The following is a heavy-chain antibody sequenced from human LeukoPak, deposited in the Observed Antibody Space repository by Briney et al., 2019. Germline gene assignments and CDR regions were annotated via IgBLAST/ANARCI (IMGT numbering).Heavy chain of an antibody. CDR1: GFTFSSYG. CDR3: ARAHNWKYGSFDF. J-gene: IGHJ4*02. Sequence: GGTLRLSCAASGFTFSSYGMSWVRQAPGKGLEWVSAISGSGDNTYCADSVKGRFTISRDNAKNSLYLQMNSLRAEDTAVYYCARAHNWKYGSFDFWGQGTLVTVSS. V-gene: IGHV3-23*01. CDR2: ISGSGDNT. D-gene: IGHD1-7*01.